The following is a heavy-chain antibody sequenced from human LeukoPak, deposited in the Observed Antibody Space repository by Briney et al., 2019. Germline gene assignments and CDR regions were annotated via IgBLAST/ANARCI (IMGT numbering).Heavy chain of an antibody. D-gene: IGHD4-11*01. CDR3: AREHYSSYYYYYYMDV. V-gene: IGHV4-38-2*02. CDR1: GYFISSGYY. Sequence: SETLSLTCTVSGYFISSGYYWGWIRQPPGKGLQWIGSIHHSGSTYYNPSLKSRVTISVDTSKNQFSLKLSSVTAADTAVYYCAREHYSSYYYYYYMDVWGKGTTVTVSS. J-gene: IGHJ6*03. CDR2: IHHSGST.